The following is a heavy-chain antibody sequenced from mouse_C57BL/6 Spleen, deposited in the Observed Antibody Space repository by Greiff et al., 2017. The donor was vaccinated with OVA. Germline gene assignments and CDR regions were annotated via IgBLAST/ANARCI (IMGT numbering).Heavy chain of an antibody. CDR2: IDPSDGDT. V-gene: IGHV1-59*01. CDR3: AISASQSGSFDY. J-gene: IGHJ2*01. CDR1: GYTFTSYW. D-gene: IGHD1-2*01. Sequence: QVQLQQPGAELVRPGTSVKLSCKASGYTFTSYWMHWVKQRPGQGLEWIGVIDPSDGDTNYNQKFKGKATLTVDTSSSTAYMQLSSLTSEDSAVYYCAISASQSGSFDYWGQGTTLTVSS.